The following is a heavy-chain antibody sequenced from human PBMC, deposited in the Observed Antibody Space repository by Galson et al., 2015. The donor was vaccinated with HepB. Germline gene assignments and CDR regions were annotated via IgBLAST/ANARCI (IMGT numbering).Heavy chain of an antibody. Sequence: SETLSLTCAVYGGSFSGYYWSWISQPPGKGLEWIGAINHSGSTNYNPSLKSRVTISVDTSKNQFSLQLSSVTAADTAVYYCASGNLIRDYYYGMDVWGQGTTVTVSS. D-gene: IGHD3-9*01. CDR3: ASGNLIRDYYYGMDV. CDR2: INHSGST. V-gene: IGHV4-34*01. CDR1: GGSFSGYY. J-gene: IGHJ6*02.